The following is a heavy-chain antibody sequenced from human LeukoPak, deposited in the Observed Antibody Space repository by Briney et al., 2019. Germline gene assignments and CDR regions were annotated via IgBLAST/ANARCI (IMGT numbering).Heavy chain of an antibody. J-gene: IGHJ6*03. V-gene: IGHV3-43*01. CDR2: ISWDGGST. CDR1: GFTFDDYT. CDR3: AKGPYSSSSSGPTPYYYYYYMDV. Sequence: PGGSLRLSCAASGFTFDDYTMHWVRQAPGKGLEWVSLISWDGGSTYYADSVKGRFTISRDNSKNSLYLQMNSLRAEDTALYYCAKGPYSSSSSGPTPYYYYYYMDVWSKGTTVTVSS. D-gene: IGHD6-6*01.